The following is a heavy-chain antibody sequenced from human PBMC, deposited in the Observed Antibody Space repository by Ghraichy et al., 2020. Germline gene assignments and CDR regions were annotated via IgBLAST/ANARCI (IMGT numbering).Heavy chain of an antibody. V-gene: IGHV3-64D*06. CDR2: ISSNGGST. CDR3: VKDQDRTYYDFWSGYDFDY. D-gene: IGHD3-3*01. Sequence: GGSLRLSCSASGFTFSSYAMHWVRQAPGKGLEYVSAISSNGGSTYYADSVKGRFTISRDNSKNTLYLQMSSLRAEDTAVYYCVKDQDRTYYDFWSGYDFDYWGQGTLVTVSS. J-gene: IGHJ4*02. CDR1: GFTFSSYA.